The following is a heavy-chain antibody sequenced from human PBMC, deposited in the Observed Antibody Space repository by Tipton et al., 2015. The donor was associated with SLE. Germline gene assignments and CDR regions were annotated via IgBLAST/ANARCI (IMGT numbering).Heavy chain of an antibody. CDR1: GFTFTGSS. D-gene: IGHD3-10*01. Sequence: SLRLSCAASGFTFTGSSMHWVRQASGKGLEWVGRVGKKADNYATLYAASVKGRFTISRDDSKNTTYLQMNSLKNEDTAVYYCCRFGYWGQGTLVTVST. V-gene: IGHV3-73*01. CDR2: VGKKADNYAT. CDR3: CRFGY. J-gene: IGHJ4*02.